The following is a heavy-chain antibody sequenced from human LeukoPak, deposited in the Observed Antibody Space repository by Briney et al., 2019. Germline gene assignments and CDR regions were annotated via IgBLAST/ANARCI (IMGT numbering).Heavy chain of an antibody. V-gene: IGHV3-9*03. CDR2: ISWNSGSI. CDR3: TSSSFDY. Sequence: PGRSLRLSCAASGFTFDDYAMHWVRQAPGKGLEWVSGISWNSGSIGYADSVKGRFTISSDNAKNSLYLQMNSLRAEDMALYYCTSSSFDYWGQGTLVTVSS. CDR1: GFTFDDYA. J-gene: IGHJ4*02. D-gene: IGHD6-6*01.